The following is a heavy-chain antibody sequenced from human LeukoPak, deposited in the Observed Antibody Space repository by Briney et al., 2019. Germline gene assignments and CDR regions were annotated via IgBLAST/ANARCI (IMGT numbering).Heavy chain of an antibody. CDR2: IYTSGST. D-gene: IGHD6-6*01. CDR1: GGSISSYY. Sequence: SETLCLTCTVSGGSISSYYWSWIRQPPGKGLEWIGYIYTSGSTNYNPSLKSRVTISVDTSKNQFSLKLSSVTAADTAVYYCARRRAARPKNYYYYYMDVWGKGSTVTVSS. V-gene: IGHV4-4*09. J-gene: IGHJ6*03. CDR3: ARRRAARPKNYYYYYMDV.